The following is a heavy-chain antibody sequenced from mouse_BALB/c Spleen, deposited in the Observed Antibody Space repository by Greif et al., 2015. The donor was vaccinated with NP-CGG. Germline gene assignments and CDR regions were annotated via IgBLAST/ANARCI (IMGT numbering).Heavy chain of an antibody. V-gene: IGHV14-3*02. CDR2: IDPANGNT. CDR3: ARGYGNYYYVMDY. Sequence: EVKLQESGAELVKPGASVKLSCTASGFNIKDTYMHWVKQRPEQGLEWIGRIDPANGNTKYDPKFQGKATITADTSSNTAYLQLSSLTSEDTAVYYCARGYGNYYYVMDYWGQGTSVTVSS. CDR1: GFNIKDTY. D-gene: IGHD2-1*01. J-gene: IGHJ4*01.